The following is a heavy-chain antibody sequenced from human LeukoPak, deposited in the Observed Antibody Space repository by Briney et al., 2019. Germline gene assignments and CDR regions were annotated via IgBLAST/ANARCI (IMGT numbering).Heavy chain of an antibody. CDR3: TGSFGELSFFDY. Sequence: GGSLRLSCTTSGFSLGDYGMSWVRQAPGKGLEWVGFIRSKTYGGTTEYAASVKGRFTISRDDSKSIAYLQMNSLKTEDTAVYYCTGSFGELSFFDYWGQGTLVTVSS. CDR2: IRSKTYGGTT. CDR1: GFSLGDYG. D-gene: IGHD3-10*01. J-gene: IGHJ4*02. V-gene: IGHV3-49*04.